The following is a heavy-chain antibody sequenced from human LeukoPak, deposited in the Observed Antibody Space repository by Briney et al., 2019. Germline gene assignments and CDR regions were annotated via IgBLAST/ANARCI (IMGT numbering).Heavy chain of an antibody. CDR1: GDSVSSNTAA. J-gene: IGHJ5*02. CDR2: TYYRSKWYN. V-gene: IGHV6-1*01. D-gene: IGHD6-19*01. Sequence: SQNLSRNCAISGDSVSSNTAAWNWIRQSPSKGLEWLGRTYYRSKWYNDYAVSVKSRITITADTSKNHFSLQLNSVTPEDTAMYYCARSLAVAGRNWFDPWGQGTLVTVSS. CDR3: ARSLAVAGRNWFDP.